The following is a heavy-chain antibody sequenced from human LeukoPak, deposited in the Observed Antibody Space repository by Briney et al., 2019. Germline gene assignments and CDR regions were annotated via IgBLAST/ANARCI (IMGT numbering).Heavy chain of an antibody. CDR1: GYTFTGYY. V-gene: IGHV1-2*02. Sequence: ASVKVSCKASGYTFTGYYMHWVRQAPGQGLEWMGWINPNSGGTNYAQKFQGRVTMTRDTSISTAYMELSRLRSDDTAVYYCVRSDQGTYYYDSSGYYEYYFDYWGQGTLVTVSS. CDR3: VRSDQGTYYYDSSGYYEYYFDY. CDR2: INPNSGGT. D-gene: IGHD3-22*01. J-gene: IGHJ4*02.